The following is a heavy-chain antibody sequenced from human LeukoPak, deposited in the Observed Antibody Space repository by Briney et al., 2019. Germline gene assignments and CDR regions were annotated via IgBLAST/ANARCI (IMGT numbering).Heavy chain of an antibody. CDR1: GFTFSSYG. V-gene: IGHV3-33*06. CDR2: IWYDGSNK. J-gene: IGHJ6*03. Sequence: PGGPLRLSCAASGFTFSSYGMHWVRQAPGKGLEWVAVIWYDGSNKYYADSVKGRFTISRDNSKNTLYLQMNSLRAEDTAVYYCAKNYYDSSGYYLHYYYYYMDVWGKGTTVTVSS. CDR3: AKNYYDSSGYYLHYYYYYMDV. D-gene: IGHD3-22*01.